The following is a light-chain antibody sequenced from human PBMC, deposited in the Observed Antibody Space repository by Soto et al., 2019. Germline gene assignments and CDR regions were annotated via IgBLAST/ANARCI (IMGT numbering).Light chain of an antibody. Sequence: EIVLTQSPATLSLSPGERATLSCRACQSVSSYLAWYQQKPGQAPRLLIYDASNRATGIPARFSGSGSGTDFTLTISSLEPEDFAVYYCQQRSNWRGLTFGGGTKVEIK. CDR3: QQRSNWRGLT. J-gene: IGKJ4*01. V-gene: IGKV3-11*01. CDR2: DAS. CDR1: QSVSSY.